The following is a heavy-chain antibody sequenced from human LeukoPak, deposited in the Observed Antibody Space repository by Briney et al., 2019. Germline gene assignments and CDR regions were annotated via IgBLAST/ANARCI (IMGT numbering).Heavy chain of an antibody. CDR2: IYYSGST. D-gene: IGHD1-14*01. J-gene: IGHJ4*02. CDR1: GGSISSYY. V-gene: IGHV4-59*01. Sequence: SETLSLTCTVSGGSISSYYWSWIRQPPGKGLEWIGYIYYSGSTNYNPPLKSRVTISVDTSKNQFSLKLSSVTAADTAVYYCARRTDYWGQGTLVTVSS. CDR3: ARRTDY.